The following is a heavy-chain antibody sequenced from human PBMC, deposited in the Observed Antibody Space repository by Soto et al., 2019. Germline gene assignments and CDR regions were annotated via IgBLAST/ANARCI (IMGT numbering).Heavy chain of an antibody. CDR1: GSSIAGCSFY. D-gene: IGHD5-12*01. Sequence: SGTLSLTFSVSGSSIAGCSFYWSWVRQPPGKGLEWIGYIPSRGRPFYNPSLTSRGTISANSSKNQLSLQLTSVTAADTAVYYFVRDQYSGYDFALLGQGSLVTVS. CDR3: VRDQYSGYDFAL. CDR2: IPSRGRP. V-gene: IGHV4-30-4*01. J-gene: IGHJ5*02.